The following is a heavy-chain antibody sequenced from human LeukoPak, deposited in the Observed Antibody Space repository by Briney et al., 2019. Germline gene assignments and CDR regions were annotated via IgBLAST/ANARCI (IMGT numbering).Heavy chain of an antibody. J-gene: IGHJ6*03. CDR2: IYYSGST. CDR3: ARVYNWNYNYYYMDV. D-gene: IGHD1-20*01. V-gene: IGHV4-38-2*02. CDR1: GYSISSGYY. Sequence: SETLSLTCTVSGYSISSGYYWGWIRQPPGKGLEWIGSIYYSGSTYYNPSLKSRVTISVDTSKNQFSLKLSSVTAADTAVYYCARVYNWNYNYYYMDVWGKGTTATVSS.